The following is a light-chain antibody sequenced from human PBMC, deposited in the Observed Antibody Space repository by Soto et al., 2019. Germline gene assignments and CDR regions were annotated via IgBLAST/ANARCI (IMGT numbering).Light chain of an antibody. V-gene: IGKV1-39*01. CDR1: QNISSY. CDR2: AAS. CDR3: HQSDCTTQWT. J-gene: IGKJ1*01. Sequence: DIQMTQSPSSLSASVGDRVTITCRASQNISSYLNWYQQKPGKAPKLLIYAASSLQSGVPSRFSGSGSGTDFTLTISSLQPEDFATYYCHQSDCTTQWTFGQGTKVEIK.